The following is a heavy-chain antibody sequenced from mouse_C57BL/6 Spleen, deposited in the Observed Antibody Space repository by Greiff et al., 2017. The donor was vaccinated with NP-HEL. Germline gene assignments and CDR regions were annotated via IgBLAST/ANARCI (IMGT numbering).Heavy chain of an antibody. CDR3: ASGYGSSYTWFAY. J-gene: IGHJ3*01. D-gene: IGHD1-1*01. Sequence: EVKLVESGGGLVKPGGSLKLSCAASGFTFSSYAMSWVRQTPEKRLEWVATISAGGSYTYYPDNVKGRFTISRDNATNNLYLQMSHLKSEDTAVYYCASGYGSSYTWFAYWGQGTLVTVSA. CDR1: GFTFSSYA. V-gene: IGHV5-4*03. CDR2: ISAGGSYT.